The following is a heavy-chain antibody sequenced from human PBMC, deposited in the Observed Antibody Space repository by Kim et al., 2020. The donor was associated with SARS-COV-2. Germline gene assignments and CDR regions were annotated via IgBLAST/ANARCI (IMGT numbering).Heavy chain of an antibody. D-gene: IGHD4-4*01. CDR2: ISGSGGST. Sequence: GGSLRLSCAASGFTFSSYAMSWVRQAPGKGLEWVSAISGSGGSTYYADSVKGRFTISRDNSKNTLYLQMNSLRAEDTAVYYCAKAKLYSNQPQEFDYWGQGTLVTVSS. CDR1: GFTFSSYA. CDR3: AKAKLYSNQPQEFDY. V-gene: IGHV3-23*01. J-gene: IGHJ4*02.